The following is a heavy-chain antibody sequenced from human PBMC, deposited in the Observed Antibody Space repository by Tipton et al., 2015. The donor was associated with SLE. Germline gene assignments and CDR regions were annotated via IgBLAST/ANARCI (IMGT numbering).Heavy chain of an antibody. Sequence: SLRLSCASSGFIFNYYRMHWVRQAPGKGLDWVASINEDGSEEYYVDSVKGRFTISRDNAKNSLYLQMNSLRAEDTAVYYCARELPGGDYIWGSYDLWGQGTLVTVSS. CDR1: GFIFNYYR. D-gene: IGHD3-16*01. V-gene: IGHV3-7*01. CDR2: INEDGSEE. CDR3: ARELPGGDYIWGSYDL. J-gene: IGHJ4*02.